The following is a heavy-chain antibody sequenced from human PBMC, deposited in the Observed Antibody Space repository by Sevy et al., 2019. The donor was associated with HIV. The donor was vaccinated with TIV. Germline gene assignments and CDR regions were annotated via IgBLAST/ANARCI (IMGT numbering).Heavy chain of an antibody. CDR1: GGSINSDH. CDR2: VYYTGGT. Sequence: SETLSLTCTVSGGSINSDHWNWIRQPPGKGLEWIGYVYYTGGTNYNPALKNRVTISVDRTKNQFSLKLTSVTAAHTAVYYCARRNDFEIWGQGTMVTVSS. J-gene: IGHJ3*02. V-gene: IGHV4-59*12. CDR3: ARRNDFEI.